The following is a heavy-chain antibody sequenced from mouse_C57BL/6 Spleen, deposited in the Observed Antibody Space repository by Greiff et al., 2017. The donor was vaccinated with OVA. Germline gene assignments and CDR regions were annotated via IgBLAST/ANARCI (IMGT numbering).Heavy chain of an antibody. CDR1: GYTFTSYW. V-gene: IGHV1-5*01. CDR3: TRTVVGPYYAMDY. Sequence: EVKLVESGTVLARPGASVKMSCKTSGYTFTSYWMHWVKQRPGQGLEWIGAIYPGNSDTSYNQKFKGKAKLTAVTSASTAYMELSSLTNEDSAVYYCTRTVVGPYYAMDYWGQGTSVTVSS. J-gene: IGHJ4*01. D-gene: IGHD1-1*01. CDR2: IYPGNSDT.